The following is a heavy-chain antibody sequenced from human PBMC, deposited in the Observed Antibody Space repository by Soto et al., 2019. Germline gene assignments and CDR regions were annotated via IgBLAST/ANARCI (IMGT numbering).Heavy chain of an antibody. D-gene: IGHD1-1*01. V-gene: IGHV5-10-1*01. CDR1: GYRFNNYW. Sequence: GESLKIPCKASGYRFNNYWIRWARQMPGKGPEWMGRIDPRDSNSDYSPSFQGHVTISLDTSTTTAYLQWSSLKASDTATYYCAMHEGLRYNWYAMDVRGQGTTVTVSS. CDR3: AMHEGLRYNWYAMDV. J-gene: IGHJ6*02. CDR2: IDPRDSNS.